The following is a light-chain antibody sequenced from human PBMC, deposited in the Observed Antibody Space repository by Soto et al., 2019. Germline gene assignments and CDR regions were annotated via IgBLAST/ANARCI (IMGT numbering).Light chain of an antibody. V-gene: IGLV6-57*01. CDR2: DDK. CDR3: QSYDSTNVI. Sequence: NFMLAQPHSVSESPGKTVTISCTRSSGNIASNYVQWYQQRPGSSPTTVIYDDKQRPSGVPDRFSGSIDISSNSASLTISGLKTEDEADYFCQSYDSTNVIFGGGTKVTVL. J-gene: IGLJ2*01. CDR1: SGNIASNY.